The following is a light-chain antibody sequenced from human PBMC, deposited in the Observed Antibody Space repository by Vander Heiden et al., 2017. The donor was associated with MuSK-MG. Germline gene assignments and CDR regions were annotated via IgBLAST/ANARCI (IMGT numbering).Light chain of an antibody. CDR3: SSYTSSSNTYV. CDR2: NVS. Sequence: SALTQPASVPGSPGRSITISCTGTSSDVGGYNNVSWYQQPPGNAPNLIIYNVSNRPAGVSNRFSGSKSGNTASLTISGLQAEDEDDYYCSSYTSSSNTYVFGTGTKVTVL. J-gene: IGLJ1*01. CDR1: SSDVGGYNN. V-gene: IGLV2-14*03.